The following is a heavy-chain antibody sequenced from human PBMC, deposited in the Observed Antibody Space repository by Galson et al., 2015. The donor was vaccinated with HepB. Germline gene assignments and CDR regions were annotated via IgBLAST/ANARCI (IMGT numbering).Heavy chain of an antibody. D-gene: IGHD5-12*01. CDR1: GYTFTTYD. CDR3: ARDHGSGPRSGYDRWGLAASPFYGMDV. Sequence: SVKVSCKASGYTFTTYDIHWVRQAPGQRLEWMGWINVANGNPKYSQRFQGRVTITRDTSANTAKMELGSLRSEDTAVYYCARDHGSGPRSGYDRWGLAASPFYGMDVWGQGTTVTVSS. J-gene: IGHJ6*02. CDR2: INVANGNP. V-gene: IGHV1-3*01.